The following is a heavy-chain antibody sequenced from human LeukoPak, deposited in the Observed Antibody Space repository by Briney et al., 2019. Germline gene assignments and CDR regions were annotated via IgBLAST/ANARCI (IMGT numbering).Heavy chain of an antibody. J-gene: IGHJ4*02. Sequence: GGSLRLSCAASGFTFSVFGMSWVRQAPRKGLEWVSDIVDTGGTTYYADSVKGRSTISRDNSKNTLYLQVNSLRAEDTAVYYCAKGAGYRSSGWYFDHWGQGTLVTVSS. V-gene: IGHV3-23*01. D-gene: IGHD6-19*01. CDR3: AKGAGYRSSGWYFDH. CDR2: IVDTGGTT. CDR1: GFTFSVFG.